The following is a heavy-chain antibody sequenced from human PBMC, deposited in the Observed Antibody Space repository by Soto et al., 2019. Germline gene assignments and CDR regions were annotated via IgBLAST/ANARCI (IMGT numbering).Heavy chain of an antibody. D-gene: IGHD6-19*01. CDR3: AKTANGWCSAFDL. CDR1: GFTFSSYA. V-gene: IGHV3-23*01. Sequence: EVQLLESGGGLVQPGGSLRLSCAASGFTFSSYAMSWVRQAPGKGLEWVSAISGSGGTTYYADSVKGRFTFSRDNSKNTLYLQMNSLRAEDTAVYYCAKTANGWCSAFDLWCQGTMVTVSS. J-gene: IGHJ3*01. CDR2: ISGSGGTT.